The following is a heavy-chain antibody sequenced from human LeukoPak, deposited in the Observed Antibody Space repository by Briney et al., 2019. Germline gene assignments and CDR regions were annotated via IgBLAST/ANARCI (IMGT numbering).Heavy chain of an antibody. CDR3: TTIKRGDIFGYFDF. CDR1: GGSMTTHH. Sequence: SETLSLTCTVSGGSMTTHHWNWIRQTPGKGLEWIGYVFDSGRTKVNPSLTSRVTLSTDTSKNQLSLRLSSVTAADAAVYYCTTIKRGDIFGYFDFWGQGILVTVSS. J-gene: IGHJ4*02. D-gene: IGHD5-18*01. V-gene: IGHV4-59*11. CDR2: VFDSGRT.